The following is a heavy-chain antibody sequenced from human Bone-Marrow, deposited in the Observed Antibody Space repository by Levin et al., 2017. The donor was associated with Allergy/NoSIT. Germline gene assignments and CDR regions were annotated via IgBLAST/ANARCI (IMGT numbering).Heavy chain of an antibody. J-gene: IGHJ4*02. D-gene: IGHD2/OR15-2a*01. CDR1: GFTFSSYA. CDR3: AKNKVPGYFYYFDY. Sequence: GGSLRLSCAASGFTFSSYAMHWVRQAPGKGLEWVALISFDGSKKYYTESVKGRFTISRDNSKNTLYLQMNSLRAEDTAVYYCAKNKVPGYFYYFDYWGQGTLVTVSS. V-gene: IGHV3-30*04. CDR2: ISFDGSKK.